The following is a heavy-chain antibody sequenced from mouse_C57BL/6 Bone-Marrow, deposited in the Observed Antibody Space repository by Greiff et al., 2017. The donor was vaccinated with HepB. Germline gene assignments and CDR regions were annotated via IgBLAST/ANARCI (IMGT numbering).Heavy chain of an antibody. J-gene: IGHJ1*03. CDR3: AKDGYYWWYFDV. CDR2: IYPGSGNT. CDR1: GYTFTDYY. Sequence: QVQLKESGAELVRPGASVKLSCKASGYTFTDYYINWVKQRPGQGLEWIARIYPGSGNTYYNEKFKGKATLTAEKSSSTAYMQLSSLTSEDSAVYFGAKDGYYWWYFDVWGTGTTVTVSS. D-gene: IGHD2-3*01. V-gene: IGHV1-76*01.